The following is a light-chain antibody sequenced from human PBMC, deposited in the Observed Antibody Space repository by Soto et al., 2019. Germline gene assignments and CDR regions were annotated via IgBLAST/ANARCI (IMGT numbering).Light chain of an antibody. CDR1: SSDVGGYNH. CDR2: DVT. J-gene: IGLJ1*01. V-gene: IGLV2-14*01. CDR3: SSYSSSTTLV. Sequence: QLVLTQPASVSGSPGQSITISCTGTSSDVGGYNHVSWYQQHPGKAPKLIIYDVTNRPSGVSNRFSGSKSGNTASLTISGLQPEDEADYYCSSYSSSTTLVFGAGTKLTVL.